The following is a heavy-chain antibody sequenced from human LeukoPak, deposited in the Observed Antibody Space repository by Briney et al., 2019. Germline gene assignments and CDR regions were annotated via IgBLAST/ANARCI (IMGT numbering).Heavy chain of an antibody. CDR3: VRYCSYADQLYFDS. D-gene: IGHD2-15*01. V-gene: IGHV6-1*01. Sequence: SQTLSLTCAISGDSVSSNNTAWNWIRQSPSRGLEWLGRTYYRSKWYNDYVVSVKGRITINPDTSKNQFSLSLSSVTAADTAVYYCVRYCSYADQLYFDSWGPGSLVTVSS. J-gene: IGHJ4*02. CDR2: TYYRSKWYN. CDR1: GDSVSSNNTA.